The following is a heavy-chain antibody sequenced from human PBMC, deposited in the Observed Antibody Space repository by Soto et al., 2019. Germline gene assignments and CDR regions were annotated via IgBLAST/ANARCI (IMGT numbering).Heavy chain of an antibody. V-gene: IGHV3-43*02. Sequence: GGSLRLTCAASGFTFDDYAMHWVRQAPGKGLGWVSLVSGDGGSKYYADSVKGRFTIPRDNSKNSLYLQMNSLRTEDTALYYCAKDIENDIAVAGGYSFDYWGQGTLVTVSS. CDR3: AKDIENDIAVAGGYSFDY. J-gene: IGHJ4*02. CDR1: GFTFDDYA. D-gene: IGHD6-19*01. CDR2: VSGDGGSK.